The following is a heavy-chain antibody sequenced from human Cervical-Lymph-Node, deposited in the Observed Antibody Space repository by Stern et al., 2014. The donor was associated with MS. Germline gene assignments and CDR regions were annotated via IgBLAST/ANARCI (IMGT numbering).Heavy chain of an antibody. J-gene: IGHJ6*02. CDR3: AKDDFWSGYPYYGMDV. CDR2: ISGSGGST. Sequence: EDQLVESGGGLVQPGGSLRLSCAASGFTFSSYAMSWVRQAPGKGLECVSAISGSGGSTYYADSVKGRFTISRDNSKNTLYLQMNSLRAEDTAVYYCAKDDFWSGYPYYGMDVWGQGTTVTVSS. CDR1: GFTFSSYA. V-gene: IGHV3-23*04. D-gene: IGHD3-3*01.